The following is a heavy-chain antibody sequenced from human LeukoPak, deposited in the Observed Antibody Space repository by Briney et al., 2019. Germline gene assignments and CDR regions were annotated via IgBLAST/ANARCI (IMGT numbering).Heavy chain of an antibody. CDR3: ARDRDSDDAFDI. Sequence: GGSLRLSCAASGFTVSSNYMSWVRQAPGKGLEWVSVIYSGGSTYYADSVKGRFTISRDNSKNTLYLQMNSLRAEDTAVYYCARDRDSDDAFDIWGQGTMVTVST. D-gene: IGHD1-26*01. V-gene: IGHV3-53*01. CDR1: GFTVSSNY. CDR2: IYSGGST. J-gene: IGHJ3*02.